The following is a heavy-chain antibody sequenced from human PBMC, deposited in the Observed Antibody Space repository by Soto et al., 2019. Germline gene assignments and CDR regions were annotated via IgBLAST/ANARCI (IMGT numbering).Heavy chain of an antibody. V-gene: IGHV4-34*01. D-gene: IGHD2-15*01. Sequence: SETLSLTCAVYGGSFSGYYWSWIRQPPGKXLEWIGEINHSGSTNYNPSLKSRVTISVDTSKNQFSLKLSSVTAADTAVYYCARTPRGGVVVAATPYNYYGMDVWGQGTTVTVSS. CDR1: GGSFSGYY. J-gene: IGHJ6*02. CDR3: ARTPRGGVVVAATPYNYYGMDV. CDR2: INHSGST.